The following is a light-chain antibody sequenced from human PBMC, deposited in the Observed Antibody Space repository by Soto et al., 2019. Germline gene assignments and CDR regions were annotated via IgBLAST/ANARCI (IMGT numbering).Light chain of an antibody. CDR3: CSYAGSNNLL. J-gene: IGLJ3*02. V-gene: IGLV2-8*01. Sequence: QSALTQPPSASGSPGQSVTISCTGSSSDVVGYNYVSWYQQHPGKAPKLMIYEVSKRPSGVPDRFSGSKSGNTASLTVSGLQAEDEADYYCCSYAGSNNLLFGGGTKLTVL. CDR1: SSDVVGYNY. CDR2: EVS.